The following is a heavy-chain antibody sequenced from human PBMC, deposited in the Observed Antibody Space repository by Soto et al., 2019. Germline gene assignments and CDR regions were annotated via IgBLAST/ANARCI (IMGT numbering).Heavy chain of an antibody. J-gene: IGHJ3*02. V-gene: IGHV3-73*01. CDR2: IRSKANSYAT. D-gene: IGHD3-22*01. CDR3: TRRPYYYDSLGSYSDAFDI. Sequence: GGSLRLSCAAPGFTFSGSAMTWVRQASGKGLEWVGRIRSKANSYATAYAASVKGRLTISRDDSKNTASLQMNSLKTEDTAVYYCTRRPYYYDSLGSYSDAFDIWGQGTMVTVSS. CDR1: GFTFSGSA.